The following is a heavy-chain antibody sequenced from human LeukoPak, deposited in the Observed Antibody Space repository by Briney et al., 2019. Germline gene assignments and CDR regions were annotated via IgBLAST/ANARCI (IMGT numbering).Heavy chain of an antibody. CDR1: GFAFSSHT. CDR3: ARDRSGDSTAYYTDY. CDR2: ITISSRTI. Sequence: TGGSLRLSCGASGFAFSSHTMNWVRQAPGKGLEWVSYITISSRTIFYADSVKGRFTISRDNAKNSLYLQMNSLRAEDTAVYYCARDRSGDSTAYYTDYWGQGTLVTVSS. J-gene: IGHJ4*02. V-gene: IGHV3-48*04. D-gene: IGHD3-22*01.